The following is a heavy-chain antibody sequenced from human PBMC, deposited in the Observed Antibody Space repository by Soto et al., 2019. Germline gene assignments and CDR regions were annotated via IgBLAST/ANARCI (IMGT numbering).Heavy chain of an antibody. D-gene: IGHD3-16*01. Sequence: VLLGEIGGGWIQPGWSLRLSCAASGFSVSNKYISWVRQGPGKGLEWVSVIDSGGGTHYADSVKGRFTISRDTSKNTVSLQMNSLRAEDTAVYYCARDWGFSAYWGQGTLVSVSS. CDR3: ARDWGFSAY. V-gene: IGHV3-53*02. CDR1: GFSVSNKY. CDR2: IDSGGGT. J-gene: IGHJ4*02.